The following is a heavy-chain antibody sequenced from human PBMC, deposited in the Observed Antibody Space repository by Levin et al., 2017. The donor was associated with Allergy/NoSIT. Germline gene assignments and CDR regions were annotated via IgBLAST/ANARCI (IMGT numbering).Heavy chain of an antibody. D-gene: IGHD5-12*01. CDR3: ARGLFDF. CDR2: ISASGSPT. Sequence: QRGESLKISCSVSGFTFEIYGMNWVRQAPGKRLEWVSHISASGSPTYYADPVRGRFTISRDNAKQSLYLQMTSLRVEDTAVYYCARGLFDFWGQGALVTVSS. J-gene: IGHJ4*02. CDR1: GFTFEIYG. V-gene: IGHV3-48*04.